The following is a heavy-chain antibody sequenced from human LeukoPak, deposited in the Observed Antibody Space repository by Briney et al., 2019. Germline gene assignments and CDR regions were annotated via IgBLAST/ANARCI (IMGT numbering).Heavy chain of an antibody. D-gene: IGHD3-10*01. Sequence: HPGGSLRLSCAASGFTFSSYAMHWVRQAPGKGLEWVAVISYDGSNKYYADSVKGRFTISRDNSKNTLYLQMNSLRAEDTAVYYCARSVGERGSGSYYVDYWGQGILVTVSS. CDR2: ISYDGSNK. V-gene: IGHV3-30-3*01. CDR3: ARSVGERGSGSYYVDY. CDR1: GFTFSSYA. J-gene: IGHJ4*02.